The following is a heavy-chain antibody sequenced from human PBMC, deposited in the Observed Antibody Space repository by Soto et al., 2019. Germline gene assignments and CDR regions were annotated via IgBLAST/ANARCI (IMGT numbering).Heavy chain of an antibody. D-gene: IGHD6-19*01. CDR2: IYFSGST. J-gene: IGHJ6*02. CDR1: GGSITNYF. CDR3: ASGWQWRTNFYGLDV. V-gene: IGHV4-59*12. Sequence: QVQLQESGPGLVKPSETLSLTCTVSGGSITNYFWSWIRQPPGKGLEWIGYIYFSGSTSYNPSLKSRVTISEDTSKNPFSLRLKSVTAADTAVYYCASGWQWRTNFYGLDVWGPGTTVTVSS.